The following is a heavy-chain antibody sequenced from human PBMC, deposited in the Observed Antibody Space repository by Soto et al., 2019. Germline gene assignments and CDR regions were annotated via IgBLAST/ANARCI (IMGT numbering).Heavy chain of an antibody. Sequence: GESLKISCKASGFSFTSYWIAWVRQMPGKGLEWMGVIFPDDSDTRYSPSFQGQVTISADKSISTAYLQWSSLKASDTAIYYCAGRGKKNYRSFWFDPWGQGTQVTVSS. CDR3: AGRGKKNYRSFWFDP. CDR2: IFPDDSDT. V-gene: IGHV5-51*01. D-gene: IGHD3-10*01. J-gene: IGHJ5*02. CDR1: GFSFTSYW.